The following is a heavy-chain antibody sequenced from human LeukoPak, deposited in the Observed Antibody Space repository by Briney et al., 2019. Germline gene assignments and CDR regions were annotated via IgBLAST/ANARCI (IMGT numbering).Heavy chain of an antibody. J-gene: IGHJ4*02. CDR3: ARGYTAMVIGY. V-gene: IGHV4-59*08. CDR1: GGSISSYY. D-gene: IGHD5-18*01. CDR2: IYYSGST. Sequence: SETLSLTCTVSGGSISSYYWSWIRQPPGKGREWIGYIYYSGSTNYNPSLKSRVTISVDTSKNQFSLKLSSVTAADTAVYYCARGYTAMVIGYWGKGTLVTVSS.